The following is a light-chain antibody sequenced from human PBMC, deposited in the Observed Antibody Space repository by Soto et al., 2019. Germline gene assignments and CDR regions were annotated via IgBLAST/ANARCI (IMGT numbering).Light chain of an antibody. CDR1: QSVSTNY. J-gene: IGKJ3*01. Sequence: EIVLTQSPGTLSLSPGDRATLSCRASQSVSTNYLAWYQQNLGQAPRLLIYGASSRATGIPDRFSGNGSGTDFTLTISRLEPEDFAVYYCHQYGSTPFTFGPGPKVDIK. CDR3: HQYGSTPFT. V-gene: IGKV3-20*01. CDR2: GAS.